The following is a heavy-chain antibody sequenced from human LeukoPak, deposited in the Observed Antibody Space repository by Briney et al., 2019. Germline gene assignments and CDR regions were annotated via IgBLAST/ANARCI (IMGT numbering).Heavy chain of an antibody. J-gene: IGHJ4*02. Sequence: GESLKISCKGSGYSFTSYWIGWARQMPGKGLEWMGIIYPGDSDTRYSPSFQGQVTISADKSISTAYLQWSSLKASDTAMYYCARAHCSSTSCLSNWGQGTLVTVSS. CDR1: GYSFTSYW. V-gene: IGHV5-51*01. CDR2: IYPGDSDT. CDR3: ARAHCSSTSCLSN. D-gene: IGHD2-2*01.